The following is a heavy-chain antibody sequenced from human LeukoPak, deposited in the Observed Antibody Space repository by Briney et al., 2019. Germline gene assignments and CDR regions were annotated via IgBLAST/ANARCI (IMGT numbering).Heavy chain of an antibody. CDR3: ARLSANSSAYFFDY. J-gene: IGHJ4*02. CDR2: IYRGGST. CDR1: GFTFSSYS. Sequence: WGSLRLSCAASGFTFSSYSMNWVRQAPGKGLEWVSIIYRGGSTNYADSVKGRFTISRDTSKNTLYLQMNSLRAEDTAVYYCARLSANSSAYFFDYWGQGTLVTVSS. V-gene: IGHV3-66*04. D-gene: IGHD3-22*01.